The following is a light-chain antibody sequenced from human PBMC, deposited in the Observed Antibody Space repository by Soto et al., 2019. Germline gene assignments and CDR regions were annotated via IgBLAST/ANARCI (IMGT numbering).Light chain of an antibody. J-gene: IGLJ1*01. Sequence: GPVAGSPGTSVTLSPTRTHRVVGNYNYVSWYQQHPGEVPKLIIFNVNNRPSGVSNRFSGSKSGNTASLTISGLQAEDEADYYCSSFTSSTTYVFGTGTKVTVL. V-gene: IGLV2-14*01. CDR2: NVN. CDR3: SSFTSSTTYV. CDR1: HRVVGNYNY.